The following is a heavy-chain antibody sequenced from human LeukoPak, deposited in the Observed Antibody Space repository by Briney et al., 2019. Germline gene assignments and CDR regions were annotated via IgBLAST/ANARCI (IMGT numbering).Heavy chain of an antibody. D-gene: IGHD6-13*01. V-gene: IGHV3-23*01. CDR3: ARIAAAGSYNWFDP. CDR2: ISGSGGST. Sequence: GGSLSLSCAASGFPFSSYAMSWVRQAPGKGLAWVSAISGSGGSTYYADSVKGRFTISRDNSKNTLYLQMNSLRAEDTAVYYCARIAAAGSYNWFDPWGQGTLVTVSS. J-gene: IGHJ5*02. CDR1: GFPFSSYA.